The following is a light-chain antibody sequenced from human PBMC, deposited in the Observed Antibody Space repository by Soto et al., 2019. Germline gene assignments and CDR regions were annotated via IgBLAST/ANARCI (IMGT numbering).Light chain of an antibody. CDR3: SSFAGSHSV. CDR1: SSDVGGYNY. V-gene: IGLV2-11*01. Sequence: QSVLTQPRSVSGSPGHSVTISCTGTSSDVGGYNYVSWFQQYPGKAPKLMIYDVFNRPSGVSNRFSGSKSGNTASLTISGLQAEDEADYYCSSFAGSHSVFGGGTKVTVL. J-gene: IGLJ2*01. CDR2: DVF.